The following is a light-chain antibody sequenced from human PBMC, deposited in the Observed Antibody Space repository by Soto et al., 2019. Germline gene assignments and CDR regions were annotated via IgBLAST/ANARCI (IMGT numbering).Light chain of an antibody. J-gene: IGLJ1*01. Sequence: SVLTQPPSLSGSPGQSVPISCTGTGSDVGTFNRVSWYQQSPGTAPKLMIYDVSDRPSGVPDRFSGSKSGNTASLTISGLQAEDEADYYCSSYTSSSTYVFGTGTKVTLL. CDR3: SSYTSSSTYV. CDR2: DVS. V-gene: IGLV2-18*02. CDR1: GSDVGTFNR.